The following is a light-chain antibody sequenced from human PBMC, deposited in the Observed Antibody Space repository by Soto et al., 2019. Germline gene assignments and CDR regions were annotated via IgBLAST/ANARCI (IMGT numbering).Light chain of an antibody. CDR2: AAS. CDR3: QQYGSFPPT. CDR1: RGVGRW. V-gene: IGKV1D-16*01. J-gene: IGKJ1*01. Sequence: QLTQSPSSLSASVGDRVILSCLTSRGVGRWLAWYQQKPQKAPKSLIYAASTLQGGVPSRFSGSGSGTHFNLTINSLQPEDVATYFCQQYGSFPPTFGRGTKVDIK.